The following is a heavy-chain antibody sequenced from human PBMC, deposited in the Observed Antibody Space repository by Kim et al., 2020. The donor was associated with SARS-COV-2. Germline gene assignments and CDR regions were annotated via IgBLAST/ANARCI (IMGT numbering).Heavy chain of an antibody. CDR2: INHSGST. D-gene: IGHD3-10*01. CDR1: GGSFSGYY. J-gene: IGHJ3*02. CDR3: ARGGVLLWFDLLI. V-gene: IGHV4-34*01. Sequence: SETLSLTCAVYGGSFSGYYWSWIRQPPGKGLEWIGEINHSGSTNYNPSLKSRVTISVDTSKNQFSLKLSSVTAADTAVYYCARGGVLLWFDLLIWGQGTMVTVSS.